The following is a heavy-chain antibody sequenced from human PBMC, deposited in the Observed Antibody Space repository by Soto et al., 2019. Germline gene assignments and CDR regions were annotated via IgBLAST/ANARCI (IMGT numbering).Heavy chain of an antibody. CDR1: GFTFSSYW. J-gene: IGHJ6*02. V-gene: IGHV3-74*01. Sequence: EVQLVESGGGLVQPGGSLRLSCAASGFTFSSYWMHWVRQVSGKGLVWVSRINIDGTSTSYADSVKGRFTISRDNAKNTMYLQRSSLRAEDTAVYYCTRDIFDGYVYYGMDVWGHGTTVTVSS. D-gene: IGHD3-22*01. CDR3: TRDIFDGYVYYGMDV. CDR2: INIDGTST.